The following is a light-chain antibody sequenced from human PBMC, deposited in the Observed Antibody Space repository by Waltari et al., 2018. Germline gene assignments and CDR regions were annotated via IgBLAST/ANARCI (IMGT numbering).Light chain of an antibody. CDR1: SSDVGSSDY. V-gene: IGLV2-11*01. CDR3: CSYGGSYYV. Sequence: QSALTQPRSVSGSPGPSVTIPCTGTSSDVGSSDYVSWYQQHPGKAPKVMIYDVNKRPSGVPDRFSGSKSGNTASLTISGLQAEDEAEYYCCSYGGSYYVLGTGTEVTVL. CDR2: DVN. J-gene: IGLJ1*01.